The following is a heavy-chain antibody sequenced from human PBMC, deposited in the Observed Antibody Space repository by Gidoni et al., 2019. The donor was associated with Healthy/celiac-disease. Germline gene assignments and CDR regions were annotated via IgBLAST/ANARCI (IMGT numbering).Heavy chain of an antibody. D-gene: IGHD2-15*01. Sequence: QVQLQQWGAGLLKPSETLSLTCAVYGGSFSGYYWSWIRQPPGKGLEWIGEINHSGSTNYNPSLKSRVTISVDTSKNQFSLKLSSVTAADTAVYYCARLGSGDAFDIWGQGTMVTVSS. J-gene: IGHJ3*02. CDR2: INHSGST. CDR1: GGSFSGYY. CDR3: ARLGSGDAFDI. V-gene: IGHV4-34*01.